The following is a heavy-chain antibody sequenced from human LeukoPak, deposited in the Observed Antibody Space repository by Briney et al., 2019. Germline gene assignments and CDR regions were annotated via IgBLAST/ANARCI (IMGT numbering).Heavy chain of an antibody. CDR2: INHSGST. CDR3: ARFPPTYYYDSSGYP. Sequence: SETLSLTCAVYGGSFSGYYWSWIRQPPGKGLEWIGEINHSGSTNYNPSLESRVTISVDTSKNQFSLKLSSVTAADTAVYYCARFPPTYYYDSSGYPWGQGTLVTVSS. J-gene: IGHJ4*02. D-gene: IGHD3-22*01. CDR1: GGSFSGYY. V-gene: IGHV4-34*01.